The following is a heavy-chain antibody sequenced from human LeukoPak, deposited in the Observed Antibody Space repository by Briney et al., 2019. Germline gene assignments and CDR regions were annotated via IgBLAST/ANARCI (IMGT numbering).Heavy chain of an antibody. CDR2: ISSSSSTI. CDR3: AREILQRPFSH. CDR1: GFTFSSYS. D-gene: IGHD2-15*01. J-gene: IGHJ4*02. Sequence: GGSLRLSCAASGFTFSSYSMNWVRQAPGRGLEWVSYISSSSSTIYYADSVKGRFTISRDNAKNSLYLQMNSLRAEDTAVYYCAREILQRPFSHWGQGTLVTVSS. V-gene: IGHV3-48*01.